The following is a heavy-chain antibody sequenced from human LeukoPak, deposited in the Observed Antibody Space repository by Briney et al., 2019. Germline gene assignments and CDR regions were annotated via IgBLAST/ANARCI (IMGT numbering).Heavy chain of an antibody. V-gene: IGHV1-18*01. CDR3: ARSVDFGSGSYYSVRGPVDY. D-gene: IGHD3-10*01. J-gene: IGHJ4*02. CDR1: GYTFTSYG. CDR2: ISAYNGNT. Sequence: ASVKVSCKASGYTFTSYGISWVRQAPGQGLEWMGWISAYNGNTNYAQELQGRVTMTTDTSTSTAYMELRSLRSDDTAVYYCARSVDFGSGSYYSVRGPVDYWGQGTLVTVSS.